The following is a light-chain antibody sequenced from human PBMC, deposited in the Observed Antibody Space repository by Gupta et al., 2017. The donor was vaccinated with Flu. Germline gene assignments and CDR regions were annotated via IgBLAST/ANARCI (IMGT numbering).Light chain of an antibody. Sequence: DVVMSQSPLSLSVTLGQAASISCRSSQSLVYKNGITYLTWFQQRPGQSPRRIIYEVSNRDSGVPDRFSGSGEVNDFTLKSSRGEDEDVGVYYDKRGKHPWTFGQGTKLEI. V-gene: IGKV2-30*01. CDR2: EVS. J-gene: IGKJ2*02. CDR1: QSLVYKNGITY. CDR3: KRGKHPWT.